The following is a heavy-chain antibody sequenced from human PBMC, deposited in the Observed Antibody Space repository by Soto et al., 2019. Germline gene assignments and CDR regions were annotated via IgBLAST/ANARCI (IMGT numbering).Heavy chain of an antibody. V-gene: IGHV1-18*01. CDR3: ARRNNAWHHLDY. J-gene: IGHJ4*02. D-gene: IGHD1-1*01. Sequence: QVQLVQSGTEVKKPGASVKVSCKASGYTFTSYGIGWVRQAPGQGLEWMGWTSTYNGNTNYAQKFQSRVTMTTDTTTDTVYMEVRSLSSDDTAVYYCARRNNAWHHLDYWVQGTLVIVSS. CDR2: TSTYNGNT. CDR1: GYTFTSYG.